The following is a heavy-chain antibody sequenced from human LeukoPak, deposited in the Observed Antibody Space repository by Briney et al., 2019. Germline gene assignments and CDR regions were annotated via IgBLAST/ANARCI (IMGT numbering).Heavy chain of an antibody. CDR1: GFTFSSYW. CDR3: ARDTYRYYYGSGSYYPNNWFDP. CDR2: INSDGSST. D-gene: IGHD3-10*01. J-gene: IGHJ5*02. Sequence: GGSLRLSCAASGFTFSSYWMHWIRQAPGKGLVWVSRINSDGSSTSYADSVKGRFTISRDNAKNTLYLLMNSLRAEDTAVYYCARDTYRYYYGSGSYYPNNWFDPWGQGTLVTVSS. V-gene: IGHV3-74*01.